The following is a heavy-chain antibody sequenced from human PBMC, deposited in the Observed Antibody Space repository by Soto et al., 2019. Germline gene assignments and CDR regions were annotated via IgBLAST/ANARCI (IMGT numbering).Heavy chain of an antibody. V-gene: IGHV1-69*02. CDR1: GGTFSSYT. D-gene: IGHD2-15*01. J-gene: IGHJ6*03. CDR3: AIFWVVAATRSSYPKEKPIDMDV. Sequence: SVKVSCKASGGTFSSYTISWVRQAPGQGLEWMGRIIPILGIANYAQKFQGRVTITADKSTSTAYMELSSLRSEDTAVYYCAIFWVVAATRSSYPKEKPIDMDVWGKGTTVTVSS. CDR2: IIPILGIA.